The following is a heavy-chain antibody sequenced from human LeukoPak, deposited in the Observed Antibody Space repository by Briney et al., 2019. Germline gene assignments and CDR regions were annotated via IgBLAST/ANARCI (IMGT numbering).Heavy chain of an antibody. D-gene: IGHD4-17*01. V-gene: IGHV4-34*01. CDR3: ARDWGLYYGDYLNAFDI. J-gene: IGHJ3*02. CDR2: INHSGST. CDR1: DGSFSGYY. Sequence: KPSETLSLTCAVYDGSFSGYYWSWIRQPPGKGLEWIGEINHSGSTNYNPSLKSRVTISVDTSKNQFSLKLSSVTAADTAVYYCARDWGLYYGDYLNAFDIWGQGTMVTVSS.